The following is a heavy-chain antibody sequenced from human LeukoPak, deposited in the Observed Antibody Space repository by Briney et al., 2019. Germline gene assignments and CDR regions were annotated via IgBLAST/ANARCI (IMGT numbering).Heavy chain of an antibody. V-gene: IGHV5-51*01. CDR3: ASVTCSSTSCYGPEYFQH. D-gene: IGHD2-2*01. Sequence: GESLKISCKGSGYSSTSYWIGWVRQMPGKGLEWMGIIYPGDSDTRYSPSFQGQVTISADKSISTAYLQWSSLKASDTAMYYCASVTCSSTSCYGPEYFQHWGQGTLVTVSS. CDR2: IYPGDSDT. J-gene: IGHJ1*01. CDR1: GYSSTSYW.